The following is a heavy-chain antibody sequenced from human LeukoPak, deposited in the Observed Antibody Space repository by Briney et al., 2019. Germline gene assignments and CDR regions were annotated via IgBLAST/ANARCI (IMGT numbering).Heavy chain of an antibody. CDR1: GFTLNNYA. V-gene: IGHV3-23*01. Sequence: GGSLRLSCAASGFTLNNYAMSWVRQAPGKGLEWVSATSSSDAGTYHADSVRGRFTISRDNAKNSLYLQMNSLRAEDTAVYYCARLKGRDSSGPEVYWGQGTLVTVSS. D-gene: IGHD3-22*01. CDR2: TSSSDAGT. CDR3: ARLKGRDSSGPEVY. J-gene: IGHJ4*02.